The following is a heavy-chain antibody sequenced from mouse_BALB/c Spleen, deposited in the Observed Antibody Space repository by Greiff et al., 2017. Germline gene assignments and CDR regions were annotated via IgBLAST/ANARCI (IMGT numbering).Heavy chain of an antibody. V-gene: IGHV5-4*02. D-gene: IGHD3-1*01. CDR1: GFTFSDYY. CDR3: ARVGADY. CDR2: ISDGGSYT. J-gene: IGHJ4*01. Sequence: EVKLVESGGGLVKPGGSLKLSCAASGFTFSDYYMYWVRQTPEKRLEWVATISDGGSYTYYPDSVKGRFTISRDNAKNNLYLQMSSLKSEDTAMYYCARVGADYWGQGTSVTVSS.